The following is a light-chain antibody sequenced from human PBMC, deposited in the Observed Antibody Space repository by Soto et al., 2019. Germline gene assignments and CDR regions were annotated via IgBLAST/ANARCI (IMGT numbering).Light chain of an antibody. CDR2: GAS. CDR1: QSVGSS. V-gene: IGKV3-15*01. J-gene: IGKJ1*01. CDR3: QQFKTWART. Sequence: EIVMTQSPAALSVSPGERATLSCRASQSVGSSLAWFQQRPGQAPRLLIYGASTRATGIPARFSGSGSGREFHLRISTLQSEDFEVYYCQQFKTWARTLGQGTK.